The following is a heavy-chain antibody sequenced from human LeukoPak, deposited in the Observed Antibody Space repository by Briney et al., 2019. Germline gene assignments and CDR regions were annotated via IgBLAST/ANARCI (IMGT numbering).Heavy chain of an antibody. V-gene: IGHV3-23*01. D-gene: IGHD3-3*01. CDR1: GFTFSTYA. J-gene: IGHJ6*03. CDR3: AKGRRTDFHYYYYMDV. CDR2: IVGSDDAT. Sequence: PGGSLRLSCEASGFTFSTYAMTWVRQAPGKGLELVSAIVGSDDATYYADSVKGRFTISRDNSKNVLNLQMDSLRAEDTAIYYCAKGRRTDFHYYYYMDVWGKGTTVTVSS.